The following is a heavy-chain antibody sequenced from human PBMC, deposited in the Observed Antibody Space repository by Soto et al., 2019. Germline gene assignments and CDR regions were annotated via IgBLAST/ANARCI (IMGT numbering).Heavy chain of an antibody. CDR3: ARSYGSGSYYDYYYGMDV. J-gene: IGHJ6*02. CDR2: IYYSGST. Sequence: PSETLSLTCTVSGGSISSYYWSWIRQPPGKGLEWIAYIYYSGSTNYTPSLQSRVTMSVDTSKNQFSLKLNSVTAADTAVYYCARSYGSGSYYDYYYGMDVWGQGTTVTVSS. V-gene: IGHV4-59*01. D-gene: IGHD3-10*01. CDR1: GGSISSYY.